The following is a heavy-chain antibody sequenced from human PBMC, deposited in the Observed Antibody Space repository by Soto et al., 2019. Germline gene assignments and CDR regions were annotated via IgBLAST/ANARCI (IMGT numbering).Heavy chain of an antibody. D-gene: IGHD1-26*01. V-gene: IGHV2-5*02. CDR3: ARRRGGTYALDY. CDR1: GFSLSTNGVG. CDR2: IYWDGDK. Sequence: QITLKESGPTLVKPTQPLTLTCTFSGFSLSTNGVGVGWIRQPPGKALEWLALIYWDGDKRYSPSLRSRLTLTKDTSKNQVVLTMTNMDPVYTATYYCARRRGGTYALDYCGQGTLVTVAS. J-gene: IGHJ4*02.